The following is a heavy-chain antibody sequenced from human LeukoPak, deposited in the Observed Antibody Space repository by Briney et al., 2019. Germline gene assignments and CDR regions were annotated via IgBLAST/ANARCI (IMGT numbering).Heavy chain of an antibody. CDR1: GFTFSSYA. CDR3: AKENPRIAARISDY. D-gene: IGHD6-6*01. V-gene: IGHV3-23*01. J-gene: IGHJ4*02. CDR2: ISGSGGTT. Sequence: QPGGSLRLSCAASGFTFSSYAMTWVRQAPGKGLEWVSTISGSGGTTYYADSVKGRFTISRDNSKNTLFLQMNSLGAEDTAVYYCAKENPRIAARISDYWGQGTLVTVSS.